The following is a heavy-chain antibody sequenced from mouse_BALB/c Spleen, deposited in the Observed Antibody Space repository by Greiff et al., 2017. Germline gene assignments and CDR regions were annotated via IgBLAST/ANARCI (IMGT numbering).Heavy chain of an antibody. CDR2: IWGDGST. CDR3: ATSTVVAPHYYAMDY. D-gene: IGHD1-1*01. V-gene: IGHV2-6-7*01. J-gene: IGHJ4*01. Sequence: QVQLKQSGPGLVAPSQSLSITCTVSGFSLTGYGVNWVRQPPGKGLEWLGMIWGDGSTDYNSALKSRLSISKDNSKSQVFLKMNSLQTDDTARYYCATSTVVAPHYYAMDYWGQGTSVTVSS. CDR1: GFSLTGYG.